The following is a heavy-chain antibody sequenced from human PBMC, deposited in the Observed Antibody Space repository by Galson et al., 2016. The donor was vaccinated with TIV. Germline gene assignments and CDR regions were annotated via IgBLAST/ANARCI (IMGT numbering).Heavy chain of an antibody. V-gene: IGHV3-53*05. CDR2: IYNDGST. J-gene: IGHJ6*02. Sequence: RLSCAASGFTVSGNYMTWVRQAPGKGLEWVSLIYNDGSTTYADSVKGRFSISRDNFKNTVYLQMNSLRADDTAVYYCARDRRHCGNECYLFYYYGMDVWGQGTTVTVSS. CDR3: ARDRRHCGNECYLFYYYGMDV. D-gene: IGHD2-21*01. CDR1: GFTVSGNY.